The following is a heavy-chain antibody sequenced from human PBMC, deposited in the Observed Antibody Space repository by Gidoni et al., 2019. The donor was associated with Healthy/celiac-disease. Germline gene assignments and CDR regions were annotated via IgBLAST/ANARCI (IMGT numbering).Heavy chain of an antibody. D-gene: IGHD2-8*01. CDR3: ARSMGWFDP. CDR1: GGSISSYY. Sequence: QVQLQESGPGLVKPSETLSLTCTVSGGSISSYYWSWIRQPPGKGLGWIGYIYYSGSNNYNPSLKSRVTISVDAPKNKLALKRSSVTAADTAVYYCARSMGWFDPWGQGTLVTVSS. CDR2: IYYSGSN. J-gene: IGHJ5*02. V-gene: IGHV4-59*01.